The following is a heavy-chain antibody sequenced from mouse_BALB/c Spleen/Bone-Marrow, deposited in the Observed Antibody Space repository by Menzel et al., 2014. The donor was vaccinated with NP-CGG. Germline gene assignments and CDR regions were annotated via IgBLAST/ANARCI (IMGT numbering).Heavy chain of an antibody. CDR2: INPSTGYT. Sequence: QVHVKQSGAELAKPGSSVKMSCKASGYTFTSYWMHWVKQRPGQSLEWIGHINPSTGYTEYNQKFKDKATLTADKSSSTAYMQLSSLTSEDSAAYYCARYGNYGDYFDYWGQGTTLTVSS. CDR3: ARYGNYGDYFDY. V-gene: IGHV1-7*01. J-gene: IGHJ2*01. CDR1: GYTFTSYW. D-gene: IGHD2-1*01.